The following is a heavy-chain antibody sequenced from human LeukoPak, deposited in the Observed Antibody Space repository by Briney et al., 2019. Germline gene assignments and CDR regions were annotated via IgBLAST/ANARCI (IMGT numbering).Heavy chain of an antibody. Sequence: SETLSVTCAIYDESFSGYLSDSYWSWVRRPPGKGLEWIGEIDRHGNTNYSPSLKSRVTISIQTSKSQFPLNLNSVTDADTAVYYCARRGGGNYPYYFDYWGRGTPVTVSS. CDR3: ARRGGGNYPYYFDY. V-gene: IGHV4-34*01. J-gene: IGHJ4*02. CDR2: IDRHGNT. CDR1: DESFSGYLSDSY. D-gene: IGHD3-16*01.